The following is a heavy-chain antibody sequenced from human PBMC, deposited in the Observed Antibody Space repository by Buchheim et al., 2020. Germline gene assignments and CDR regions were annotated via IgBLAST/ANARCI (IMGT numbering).Heavy chain of an antibody. CDR2: IYYSGRT. D-gene: IGHD6-19*01. J-gene: IGHJ4*02. CDR3: ARDGYNSGWFDY. CDR1: GGSISSSNW. V-gene: IGHV4-4*02. Sequence: QVQLQESGPGLVKPSQTLSLTCDVSGGSISSSNWWSWVRQPPGKGLEWIGEIYYSGRTNYNPSLKSRVTISADKSTNQFSLKVNSVTAADTAVYYCARDGYNSGWFDYWGRGTL.